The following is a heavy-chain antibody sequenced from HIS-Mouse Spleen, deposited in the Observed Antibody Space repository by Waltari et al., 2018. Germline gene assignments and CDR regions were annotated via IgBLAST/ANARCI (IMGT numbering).Heavy chain of an antibody. CDR3: TTDPPQQLVHIWDY. CDR2: IKSKTDGGTT. V-gene: IGHV3-15*01. Sequence: EVQLVESGGGLVKPGGSLRLSCAASGFTFSNAWMSWVRQAPGKGLEWVGRIKSKTDGGTTDYAAPVKGRFTISRDDSKNTLYLQMNSLKTEDTAVYYCTTDPPQQLVHIWDYWGQGTLVTVSS. CDR1: GFTFSNAW. J-gene: IGHJ4*02. D-gene: IGHD6-13*01.